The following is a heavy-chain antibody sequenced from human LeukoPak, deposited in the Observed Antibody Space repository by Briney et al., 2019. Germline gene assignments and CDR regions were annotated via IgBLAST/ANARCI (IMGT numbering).Heavy chain of an antibody. D-gene: IGHD1-1*01. Sequence: SXTLSLTCTVSGDSISGYYWGWIRQPPGKGLEWIGYIYYTGTTNYNPSLQSRVTISVDTSKNQFSLKLRSVTAADTAVYYCTKVGTGTVDYWGQGTLVTVSS. CDR2: IYYTGTT. J-gene: IGHJ4*02. CDR1: GDSISGYY. V-gene: IGHV4-59*01. CDR3: TKVGTGTVDY.